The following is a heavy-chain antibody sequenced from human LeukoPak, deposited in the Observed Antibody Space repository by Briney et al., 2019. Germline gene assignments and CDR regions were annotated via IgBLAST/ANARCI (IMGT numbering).Heavy chain of an antibody. D-gene: IGHD3-22*01. CDR3: ARASNSGYYYFDY. CDR2: IYYSGTT. Sequence: SETLSLTCTVSGGSISSYCWSWIRQPPGKGLEWIGYIYYSGTTNYNPSLKSRVTISVDTSKNQFSLHLSSVTAADTALYYCARASNSGYYYFDYWGQGTLVTVSS. J-gene: IGHJ4*02. CDR1: GGSISSYC. V-gene: IGHV4-59*08.